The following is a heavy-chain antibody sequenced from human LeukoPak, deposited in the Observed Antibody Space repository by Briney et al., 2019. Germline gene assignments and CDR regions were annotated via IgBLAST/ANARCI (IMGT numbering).Heavy chain of an antibody. V-gene: IGHV3-48*02. J-gene: IGHJ2*01. Sequence: GGSLRLFCAACGFTFSAYSMNWARQAPGKGLECVSFISGGGDTIYNAHSVKGRFTISRDNAKNSLYLQMNSLGDEDTAVYFCARDKQPYRSNFWYFDLWGRGTLVTVSS. CDR2: ISGGGDTI. D-gene: IGHD6-13*01. CDR1: GFTFSAYS. CDR3: ARDKQPYRSNFWYFDL.